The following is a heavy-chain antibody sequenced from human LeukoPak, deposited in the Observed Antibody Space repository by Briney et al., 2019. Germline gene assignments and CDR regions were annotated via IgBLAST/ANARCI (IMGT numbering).Heavy chain of an antibody. J-gene: IGHJ6*02. CDR3: ARVRSPYYGMDV. V-gene: IGHV4-4*07. D-gene: IGHD3-10*01. CDR2: IYTSGST. CDR1: GGSLSSYY. Sequence: SETLSLTCTVPGGSLSSYYWSWIRQPAGKGLEWIRRIYTSGSTNYNPSLKSRVTMSVDTSKNQFSLKLSSVTAADTAVYYCARVRSPYYGMDVWGQGTTVTVSS.